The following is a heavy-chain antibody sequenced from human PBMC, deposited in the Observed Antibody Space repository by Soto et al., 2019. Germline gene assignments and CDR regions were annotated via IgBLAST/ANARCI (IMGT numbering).Heavy chain of an antibody. CDR1: GFIVSSNY. D-gene: IGHD2-2*01. J-gene: IGHJ6*03. V-gene: IGHV3-66*01. Sequence: EVQLVESGGGLVQPGGSLRLSCAASGFIVSSNYMTWVRQAPWKGLECVSVIYSDGNTYYPDSVRGRFTISRDNSKNTLYLQMNSLRAEDTSVYYCARDQVVVPAAMIHRDFCGKGTTVTVSS. CDR3: ARDQVVVPAAMIHRDF. CDR2: IYSDGNT.